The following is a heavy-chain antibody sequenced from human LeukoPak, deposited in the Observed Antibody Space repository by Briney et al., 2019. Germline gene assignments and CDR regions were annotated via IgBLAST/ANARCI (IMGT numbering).Heavy chain of an antibody. CDR3: ARERRNGYPLN. CDR1: GGTFSSCA. Sequence: ASVKVSCKASGGTFSSCAISWVRQAPGQGLEWMGWISAYNGNTNYAQKLQGRVTMTTDTSTSTAYMELRSLRSDDTAVYYCARERRNGYPLNWGQGTLVTVSS. J-gene: IGHJ4*02. CDR2: ISAYNGNT. V-gene: IGHV1-18*01. D-gene: IGHD5-24*01.